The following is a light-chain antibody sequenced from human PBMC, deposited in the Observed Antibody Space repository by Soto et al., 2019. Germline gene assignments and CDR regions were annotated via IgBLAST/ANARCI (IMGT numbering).Light chain of an antibody. CDR3: AAWDDTLNGVV. V-gene: IGLV1-36*01. J-gene: IGLJ2*01. CDR1: SSDIGNNA. Sequence: QSVLTQPPSVSGAPRQRVTISCSGGSSDIGNNAVNWYQQLPGKAPKLLIYYDDLLPSGVSDRFSGSKSGTSASLAISGLQSEDEADYYCAAWDDTLNGVVFGGGTKVTVL. CDR2: YDD.